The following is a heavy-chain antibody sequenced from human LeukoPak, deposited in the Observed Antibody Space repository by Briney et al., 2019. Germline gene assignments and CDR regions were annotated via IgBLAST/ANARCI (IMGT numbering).Heavy chain of an antibody. V-gene: IGHV4-59*12. D-gene: IGHD6-19*01. Sequence: SETLSLTCTVSGGSISGYYWSWIRQPPGKGLEWIGYIYYSGSTYYNPSLKSRVTISVDTSKNQFSLKLSSVTAADTAVYYCARERRAVAGTAFDPWGQGTLVTVSS. CDR3: ARERRAVAGTAFDP. J-gene: IGHJ5*02. CDR1: GGSISGYY. CDR2: IYYSGST.